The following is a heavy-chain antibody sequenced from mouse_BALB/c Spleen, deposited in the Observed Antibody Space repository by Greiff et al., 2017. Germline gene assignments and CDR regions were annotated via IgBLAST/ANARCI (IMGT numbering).Heavy chain of an antibody. Sequence: VQRVESGPELVKPGASVRISCKASGYTFTSYYIHWVKQRPGQGLEWIGWIYPGNVNTKYNEKFKGKATLTADKSSSTAYMQLSSLTSEDSAVYFCARITTVVATDYAMDYWGQGTSVTVSS. CDR3: ARITTVVATDYAMDY. CDR2: IYPGNVNT. D-gene: IGHD1-1*01. CDR1: GYTFTSYY. J-gene: IGHJ4*01. V-gene: IGHV1S56*01.